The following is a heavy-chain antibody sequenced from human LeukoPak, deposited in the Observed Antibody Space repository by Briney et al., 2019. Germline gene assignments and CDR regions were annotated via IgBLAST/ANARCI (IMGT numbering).Heavy chain of an antibody. J-gene: IGHJ4*02. CDR3: ARYSSSWQGVDY. CDR2: INPNSGGT. Sequence: ASVKVSCKASGYTFTGYYMHWVRQAPGQGLEWMGWINPNSGGTNYAQKFQGKVTMTRDTSISTAYMELSRLRSDDTAVYYCARYSSSWQGVDYWGQGTLVTVSS. V-gene: IGHV1-2*02. CDR1: GYTFTGYY. D-gene: IGHD6-13*01.